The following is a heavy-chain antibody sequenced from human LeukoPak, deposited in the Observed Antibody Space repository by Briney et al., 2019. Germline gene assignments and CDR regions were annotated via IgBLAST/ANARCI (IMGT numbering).Heavy chain of an antibody. J-gene: IGHJ6*02. Sequence: GGSLRLSCAASGFTFSSYWMSWVRQAPGKGLEWVANIKQDGSEKYYVDSVKGRFTISRDNAKNPLYLQMNSLRAEDTAVYYCARDVKAQPHYYYYYAMDVWGQGTTVTVSS. CDR1: GFTFSSYW. D-gene: IGHD2-2*01. CDR3: ARDVKAQPHYYYYYAMDV. CDR2: IKQDGSEK. V-gene: IGHV3-7*01.